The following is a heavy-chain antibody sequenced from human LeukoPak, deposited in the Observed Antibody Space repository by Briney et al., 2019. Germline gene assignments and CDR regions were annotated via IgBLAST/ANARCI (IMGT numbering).Heavy chain of an antibody. D-gene: IGHD1-26*01. CDR3: ASTLGGKTNGAFDI. J-gene: IGHJ3*02. V-gene: IGHV3-53*01. CDR1: GFTVSSNY. Sequence: PGGSLRLSCAASGFTVSSNYMSWVRQAPGKGPEWVSVIYSGGSTYYADSVKGRFTISRDNSKNTLYLQMNSLRAEDTAVYYCASTLGGKTNGAFDIWGQGTMVTVSS. CDR2: IYSGGST.